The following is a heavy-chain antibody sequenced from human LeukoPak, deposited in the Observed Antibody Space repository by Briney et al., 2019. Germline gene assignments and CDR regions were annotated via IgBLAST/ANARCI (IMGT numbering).Heavy chain of an antibody. J-gene: IGHJ4*02. CDR3: ARTLSENSSPGY. CDR1: GYTFTSYG. D-gene: IGHD1-14*01. Sequence: ASVTVSCKASGYTFTSYGISWVRQAPGQGLEWMGWISAYNGNTNYAQTLQGRVTMTTDTSTSTAYMELRSLRSDDTAVYYCARTLSENSSPGYWGQGTLVTVSS. V-gene: IGHV1-18*01. CDR2: ISAYNGNT.